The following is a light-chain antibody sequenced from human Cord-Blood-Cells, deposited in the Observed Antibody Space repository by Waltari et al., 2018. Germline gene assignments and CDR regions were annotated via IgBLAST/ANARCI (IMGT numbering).Light chain of an antibody. CDR3: CSYAGSSTL. CDR2: EGS. J-gene: IGLJ3*02. V-gene: IGLV2-23*01. CDR1: SSDVGSYNL. Sequence: QSARTQPASVSGSPGQSITISCTGTSSDVGSYNLVSWYQQHPGKAPKLMIYEGSKRPSGVSNRFSGSKSGNTASLTISGLQAEDEADYYCCSYAGSSTLFSGGTKLTVL.